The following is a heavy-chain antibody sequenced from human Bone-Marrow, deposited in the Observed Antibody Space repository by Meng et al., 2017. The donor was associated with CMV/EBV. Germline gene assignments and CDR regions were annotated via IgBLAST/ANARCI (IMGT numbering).Heavy chain of an antibody. CDR2: INPNSGGT. CDR3: ARAEAATGTYDP. D-gene: IGHD1-1*01. J-gene: IGHJ5*02. CDR1: GYTFTGYY. Sequence: ASVKVSCKASGYTFTGYYMHWVRQAPGQGLEWVGWINPNSGGTNYAQKFEGRVTMTRDKSISTAYMELSRLRSDDTAVYYCARAEAATGTYDPWGQGTLVTVSS. V-gene: IGHV1-2*02.